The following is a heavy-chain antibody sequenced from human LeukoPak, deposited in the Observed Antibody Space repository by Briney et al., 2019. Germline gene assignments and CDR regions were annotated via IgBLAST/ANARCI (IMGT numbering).Heavy chain of an antibody. CDR2: IYSGGST. CDR1: GFTVSSNY. D-gene: IGHD5-12*01. Sequence: GGSLRLSCAASGFTVSSNYMSWVRQAPGKGLEWVSVIYSGGSTYYADSVKGRFTISRDNSKNTLYLQMNSLRAEDTAVYYCARAERYGGYDFDYWGQGTLVTVSS. V-gene: IGHV3-53*01. J-gene: IGHJ4*02. CDR3: ARAERYGGYDFDY.